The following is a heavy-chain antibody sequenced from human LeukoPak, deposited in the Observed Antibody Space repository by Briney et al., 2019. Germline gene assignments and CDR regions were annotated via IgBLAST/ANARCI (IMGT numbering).Heavy chain of an antibody. CDR1: GFAFSVYA. D-gene: IGHD6-19*01. Sequence: GGSLRLSCTASGFAFSVYAMSWLRQPPGKGLEWVSTINANSGTTSYAASVRGRFTISRGNSKNTLYLQLNTLRADDTATYYCAKPISGGLAVTADWFHPWGQGTLVVVSS. V-gene: IGHV3-23*01. J-gene: IGHJ5*01. CDR3: AKPISGGLAVTADWFHP. CDR2: INANSGTT.